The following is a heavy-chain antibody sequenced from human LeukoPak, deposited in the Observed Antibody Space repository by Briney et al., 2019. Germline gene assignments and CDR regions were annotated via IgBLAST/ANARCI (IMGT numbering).Heavy chain of an antibody. D-gene: IGHD6-19*01. CDR2: INCDGSST. J-gene: IGHJ4*02. CDR3: ARVRSSGWSYFDY. CDR1: GFTFSSYW. V-gene: IGHV3-74*01. Sequence: GGSLRLSCAASGFTFSSYWMHWVRQAPGKGLVWVSRINCDGSSTSYADSVKGRFTISRDNAKNTLYLQMNSLRAEDTAVYYCARVRSSGWSYFDYWGQGTLVTVSS.